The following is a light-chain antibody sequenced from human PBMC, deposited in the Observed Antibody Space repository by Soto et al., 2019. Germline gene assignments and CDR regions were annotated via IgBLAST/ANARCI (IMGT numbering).Light chain of an antibody. Sequence: QSVLTQPASVSGSPGQSITISCTGTSSDVGGYKYVSWYQQHPGKVPKLMIYEVSNRPSGVSNRFSGSKSGDTASLTISGLQPEDEADYYCSSYTSSSTVVFGGGTKLTV. CDR3: SSYTSSSTVV. J-gene: IGLJ2*01. CDR2: EVS. CDR1: SSDVGGYKY. V-gene: IGLV2-14*01.